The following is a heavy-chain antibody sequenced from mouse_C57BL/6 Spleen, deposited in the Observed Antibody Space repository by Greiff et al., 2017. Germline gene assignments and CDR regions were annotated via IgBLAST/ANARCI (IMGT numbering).Heavy chain of an antibody. Sequence: VQLQQPGAELVKPGASVKLSCKASGYTFTSYWMQWVKQRPGQGLEWIGEIDPSDSYTNYNQKFKGKATLTVDTSSSTAYMQLSSLTSEDSAVYYCARGAYYSNYGEFAYWGQGTLVTVSA. D-gene: IGHD2-5*01. CDR1: GYTFTSYW. CDR2: IDPSDSYT. CDR3: ARGAYYSNYGEFAY. J-gene: IGHJ3*01. V-gene: IGHV1-50*01.